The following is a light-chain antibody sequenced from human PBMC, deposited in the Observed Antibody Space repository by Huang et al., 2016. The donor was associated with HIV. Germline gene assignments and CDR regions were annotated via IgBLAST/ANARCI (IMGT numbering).Light chain of an antibody. CDR3: QQYKNWPYT. CDR1: QSVGSK. V-gene: IGKV3-15*01. CDR2: GAS. Sequence: DTVMTQTPATLSVSPGARATLSCRASQSVGSKLAWFQQNPGQAPRLLIHGASTRATGIPARFSGSWSGTEFTLTISSLQSEDFAVYYCQQYKNWPYTFGQGTKLEIK. J-gene: IGKJ2*01.